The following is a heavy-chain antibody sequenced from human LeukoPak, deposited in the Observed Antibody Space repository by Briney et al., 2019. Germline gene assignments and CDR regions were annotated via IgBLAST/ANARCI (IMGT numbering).Heavy chain of an antibody. V-gene: IGHV4-59*08. J-gene: IGHJ6*02. Sequence: SETLSLTCTVSGGSISGYYWSWIRQPPGKGLEWIGYIYYSGSTNYNPSLKSRVTISVDTSKNQFSLKLSSVTAADTAVYYCAGTRIAAAGTNHYYYGMDVWGQGTTVTVSS. CDR1: GGSISGYY. CDR2: IYYSGST. CDR3: AGTRIAAAGTNHYYYGMDV. D-gene: IGHD6-13*01.